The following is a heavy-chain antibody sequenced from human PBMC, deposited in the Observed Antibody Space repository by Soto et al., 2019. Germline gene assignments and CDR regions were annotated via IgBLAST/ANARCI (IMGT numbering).Heavy chain of an antibody. J-gene: IGHJ4*02. D-gene: IGHD4-17*01. CDR1: GFAFSSYA. CDR2: ISYDGSNK. CDR3: ASSTVTTPPFDY. V-gene: IGHV3-30-3*01. Sequence: QVQLVESGGGVVQPGRSLRLSCAASGFAFSSYAMHWVRQAPGKGLEWVAVISYDGSNKYYADSVKGRFTISRDNSKNTLYLQMNSLRAEDTAVYYCASSTVTTPPFDYWGQGTLVTVSS.